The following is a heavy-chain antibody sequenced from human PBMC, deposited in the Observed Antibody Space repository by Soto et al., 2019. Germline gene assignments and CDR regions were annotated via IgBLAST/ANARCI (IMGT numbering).Heavy chain of an antibody. CDR1: GFTFSSYW. CDR2: MNSDGSST. J-gene: IGHJ4*02. CDR3: VRTSAVVAAATREDY. V-gene: IGHV3-74*01. D-gene: IGHD2-15*01. Sequence: EVQLVESGGGLVQPGGSLRLSCAASGFTFSSYWMHWVRQAPGKGLVWVSRMNSDGSSTSYADSVQGRFTISSDNAKNTMYLRLNSVTAEETAVYYCVRTSAVVAAATREDYWGQGTLVTVSS.